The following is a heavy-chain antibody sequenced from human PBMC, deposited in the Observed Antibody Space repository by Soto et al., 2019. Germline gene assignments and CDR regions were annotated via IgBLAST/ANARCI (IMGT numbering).Heavy chain of an antibody. CDR2: MNPNSGNT. Sequence: QVQLVQYGAEVNRYGASVRISCKASGYNFNRHDINWVRQATGQGPELIGWMNPNSGNTGYAQKLQGRVTMTRDSSITTAYMDLSSLTSEDTAIYYCAREGTYGSIQDKTFALWGKATMVSVSS. V-gene: IGHV1-8*01. CDR1: GYNFNRHD. CDR3: AREGTYGSIQDKTFAL. D-gene: IGHD6-19*01. J-gene: IGHJ3*01.